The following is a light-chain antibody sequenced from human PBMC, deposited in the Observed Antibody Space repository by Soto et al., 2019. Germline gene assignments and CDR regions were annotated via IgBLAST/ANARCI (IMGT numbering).Light chain of an antibody. V-gene: IGKV3D-20*02. Sequence: EIVLTQSPGTLSLSPGERATLSCRASQSVSRTYLAWYQQKPVQAPRLLIYATSSRATGIPDRFSGSGSGTDFTLTISRLEPEDFAVYYCQQHSNWPLTFGGGTKVEIK. CDR2: ATS. CDR1: QSVSRTY. CDR3: QQHSNWPLT. J-gene: IGKJ4*01.